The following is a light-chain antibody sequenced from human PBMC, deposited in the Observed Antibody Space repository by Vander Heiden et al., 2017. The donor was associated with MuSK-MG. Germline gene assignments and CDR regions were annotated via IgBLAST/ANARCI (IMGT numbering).Light chain of an antibody. CDR2: YAS. V-gene: IGKV6-21*01. CDR1: QSIGSS. CDR3: RQSSSLPWT. J-gene: IGKJ1*01. Sequence: EIVLKEVQDFQSVTPKEKVTITCRASQSIGSSLHWYQPKPDQSPKLLIKYASLSCSGVPSKFSGSRPGSHFTLIIHSLEAKAAATYYCRQSSSLPWTFGQGTKVEIK.